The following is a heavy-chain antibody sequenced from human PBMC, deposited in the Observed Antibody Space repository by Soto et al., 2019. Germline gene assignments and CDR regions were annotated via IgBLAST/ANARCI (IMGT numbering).Heavy chain of an antibody. CDR3: ARGTGITGTVDY. V-gene: IGHV4-59*01. J-gene: IGHJ4*02. CDR2: ISSSGTT. D-gene: IGHD1-20*01. CDR1: GGSISNYY. Sequence: QVQLQESGPGLVKPSETLFLNCNVSGGSISNYYWTWIRQPPGKGLEWIGYISSSGTTNYNPSLKRRVTLSVDTSKNHFSLRLTSVTAADTAVYFCARGTGITGTVDYWGQGTLATVSS.